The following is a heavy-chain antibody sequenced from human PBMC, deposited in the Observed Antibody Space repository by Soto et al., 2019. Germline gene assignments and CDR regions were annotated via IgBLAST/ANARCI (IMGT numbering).Heavy chain of an antibody. CDR2: IIPIFDTA. Sequence: QVQLVQSGAEVKKPGSSVRVSCKASGGTFSSYAISWVRQSPGQGLGWMGGIIPIFDTADYAQKFQGRVTITADESTSTAYMELSSLRSEDTAVYYCATHPMATITYYSGMDVWGQGTTVTVSS. V-gene: IGHV1-69*12. CDR3: ATHPMATITYYSGMDV. D-gene: IGHD5-12*01. J-gene: IGHJ6*02. CDR1: GGTFSSYA.